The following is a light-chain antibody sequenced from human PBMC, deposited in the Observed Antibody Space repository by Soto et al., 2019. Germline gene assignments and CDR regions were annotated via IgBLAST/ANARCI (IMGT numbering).Light chain of an antibody. J-gene: IGKJ4*01. V-gene: IGKV3-20*01. CDR1: QSLTNSF. CDR3: HQYGWLPLS. CDR2: GAS. Sequence: EILLPQSPGTLSLSPGDRATLSCRASQSLTNSFLASYQQKPGQTPRLLIYGASFRATDIPDRFSGSGSGTDFTLTISRLEPEDFAGDFCHQYGWLPLSFGGGTYVEIK.